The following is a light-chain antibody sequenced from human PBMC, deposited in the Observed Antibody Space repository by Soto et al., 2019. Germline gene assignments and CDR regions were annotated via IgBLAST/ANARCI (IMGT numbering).Light chain of an antibody. CDR3: QQYASSPVLT. J-gene: IGKJ4*01. V-gene: IGKV3-20*01. Sequence: EIVLTQSPGTLSLSPGETATLSCRASQTIGRNYLAWYQQKPGQAPRLLIFGTLTRATGIPDRFRASGSGTDFTLTISRLEPEDFAVYYCQQYASSPVLTFGGGTKVEI. CDR2: GTL. CDR1: QTIGRNY.